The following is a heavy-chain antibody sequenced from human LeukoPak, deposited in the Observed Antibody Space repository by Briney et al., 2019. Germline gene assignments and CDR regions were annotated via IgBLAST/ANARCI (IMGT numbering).Heavy chain of an antibody. D-gene: IGHD2-2*01. Sequence: GGSLRLSCAASGFTFSDHYMSWIRQAPGKGLEWVSYISSSGSTIYYSDSMKGRFTISRDNAKNSLYLQMNSLRVEDTAVYYCARVLPQSYCSSTGCYWRFGLNNWFDPWGQGTLVTVSS. CDR3: ARVLPQSYCSSTGCYWRFGLNNWFDP. V-gene: IGHV3-11*04. J-gene: IGHJ5*02. CDR1: GFTFSDHY. CDR2: ISSSGSTI.